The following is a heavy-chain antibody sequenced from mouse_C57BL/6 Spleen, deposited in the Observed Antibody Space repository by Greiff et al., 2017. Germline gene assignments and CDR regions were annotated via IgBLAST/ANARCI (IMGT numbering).Heavy chain of an antibody. CDR1: GYSITSGYY. CDR3: AIGDGYYSPWFAY. V-gene: IGHV3-6*01. J-gene: IGHJ3*01. Sequence: EVQLQESGPGLVKPSQSLSLTCSVTGYSITSGYYWNWIRQFPGNKLEWMGYISYDGSNNYNPSLKNRISITRDTSKNQFFLKLNSVTTEDTATYFCAIGDGYYSPWFAYWGQGTLVTVSA. CDR2: ISYDGSN. D-gene: IGHD2-3*01.